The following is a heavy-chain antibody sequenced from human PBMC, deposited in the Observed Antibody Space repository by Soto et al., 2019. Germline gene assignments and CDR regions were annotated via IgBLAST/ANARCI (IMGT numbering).Heavy chain of an antibody. V-gene: IGHV1-46*01. Sequence: ASVKVSCKASGYTFTSYYMHWVRQAPGQGLEWMGIINPSGGSTSYAQKFQGRVTMTRDTSTSTVYMELSSLRSEDTAVYYCAIFGSQDPDAFDIWGQGTMVTGSS. CDR2: INPSGGST. D-gene: IGHD2-15*01. CDR1: GYTFTSYY. CDR3: AIFGSQDPDAFDI. J-gene: IGHJ3*02.